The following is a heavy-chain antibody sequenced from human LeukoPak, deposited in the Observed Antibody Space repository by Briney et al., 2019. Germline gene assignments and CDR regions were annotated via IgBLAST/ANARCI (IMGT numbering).Heavy chain of an antibody. V-gene: IGHV3-23*01. D-gene: IGHD2-2*01. CDR2: ITGTGGST. Sequence: GGSLRLSCAASGFTFSSYSVSWVRQAPGKGLEWVSGITGTGGSTYYADSVKGRFTISRDNSKNTLYLQMNRLRAEDTAIYYCTKDALISYRGAWSHSDYWGQGTLVTVSS. CDR3: TKDALISYRGAWSHSDY. CDR1: GFTFSSYS. J-gene: IGHJ4*02.